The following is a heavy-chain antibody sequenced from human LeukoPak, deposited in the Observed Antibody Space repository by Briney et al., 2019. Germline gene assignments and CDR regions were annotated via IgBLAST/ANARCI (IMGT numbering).Heavy chain of an antibody. V-gene: IGHV4-59*12. CDR3: AREGSGPGVFDY. Sequence: SETLSLTCTVSGGSISSYYWSWIRQPPGKGLEWIGYIYYSGSTNYNPSLKSRVTMSVDTSKNQFSLKLSSVTAADTAVYYCAREGSGPGVFDYWGQGTLVTVSS. CDR2: IYYSGST. CDR1: GGSISSYY. D-gene: IGHD2-15*01. J-gene: IGHJ4*02.